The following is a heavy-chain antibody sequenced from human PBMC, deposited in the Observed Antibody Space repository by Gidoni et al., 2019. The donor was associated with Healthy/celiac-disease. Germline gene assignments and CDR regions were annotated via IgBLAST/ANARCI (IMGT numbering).Heavy chain of an antibody. CDR2: IKSKTDGGTT. CDR3: TTDLRDYYDSSGYYIYYYYGMDV. Sequence: EVQLVESGGGLVKPGGSLRLSCAASGFTFSNAWMNWVRQAPGKGLEWVGRIKSKTDGGTTDYAAPVKGRFTISRDDSKNTLYLQMNSLKTEDTAVYYCTTDLRDYYDSSGYYIYYYYGMDVWGQGTTVTVSS. CDR1: GFTFSNAW. D-gene: IGHD3-22*01. J-gene: IGHJ6*02. V-gene: IGHV3-15*07.